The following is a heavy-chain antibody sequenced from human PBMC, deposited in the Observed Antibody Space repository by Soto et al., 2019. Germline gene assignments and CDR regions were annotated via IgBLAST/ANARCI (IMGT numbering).Heavy chain of an antibody. CDR3: AREFNDSGPPACDI. D-gene: IGHD2-15*01. J-gene: IGHJ3*02. V-gene: IGHV3-21*01. CDR1: GFTFSSYS. Sequence: GGSLRLSCAASGFTFSSYSMNWVRQAPGKGLEWVSSISSSSSYIYYADSVKGRFTISRDNAKNSLYLQMNSLRAEDTAVYYCAREFNDSGPPACDIWGQGTMVTVSS. CDR2: ISSSSSYI.